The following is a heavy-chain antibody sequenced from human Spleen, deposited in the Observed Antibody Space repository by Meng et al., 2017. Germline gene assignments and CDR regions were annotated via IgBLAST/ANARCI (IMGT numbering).Heavy chain of an antibody. D-gene: IGHD3-10*01. CDR1: GGSFSGYY. CDR2: INHSGST. J-gene: IGHJ4*01. CDR3: ARGQWNYYGSGSYYLDY. V-gene: IGHV4-34*01. Sequence: GSLRLSCAVYGGSFSGYYWSWIRQPPGKGLEWIGEINHSGSTNYNPSLKSRVTISVDTSKNQFSLKLSSVTAADTAVYYCARGQWNYYGSGSYYLDYWGHGTLVTVSS.